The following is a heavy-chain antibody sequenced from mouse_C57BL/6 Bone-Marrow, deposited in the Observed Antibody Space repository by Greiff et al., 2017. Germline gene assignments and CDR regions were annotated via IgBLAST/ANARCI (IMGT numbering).Heavy chain of an antibody. CDR1: GFTFSSYG. CDR2: ISSGGSYT. CDR3: ARHGGLRSPDY. J-gene: IGHJ2*01. D-gene: IGHD2-4*01. V-gene: IGHV5-6*01. Sequence: EVKLQESGGDLVKPGGSLKLSCAASGFTFSSYGMSWVRQTPDKRLEWVATISSGGSYTYYPDSVKGRFTISRDNAKNTLYLQMSSLKSEDTAMYYCARHGGLRSPDYWGQGTTRTVSS.